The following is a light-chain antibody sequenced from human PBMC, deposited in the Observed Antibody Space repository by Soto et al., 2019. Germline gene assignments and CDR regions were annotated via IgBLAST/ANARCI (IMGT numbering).Light chain of an antibody. CDR2: GVS. CDR3: QQRSSWPIT. V-gene: IGKV3D-20*02. CDR1: QSVRSDY. Sequence: EIVLTQSPDTLSLSPGQRATLSCRASQSVRSDYFAWYQQKPGQAPRVIIFGVSTRATGVPDRFSGSGSGTDFTLTISRLEPEDFAVYYCQQRSSWPITFGQGTRLEIK. J-gene: IGKJ5*01.